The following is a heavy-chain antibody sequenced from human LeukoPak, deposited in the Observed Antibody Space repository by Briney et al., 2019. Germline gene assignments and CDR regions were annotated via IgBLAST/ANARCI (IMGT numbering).Heavy chain of an antibody. D-gene: IGHD3-16*01. CDR3: ARVIGSYGDSAY. J-gene: IGHJ4*02. CDR2: ISSTSSAI. V-gene: IGHV3-48*04. CDR1: GFTFSSYS. Sequence: GGSLRLSCAASGFTFSSYSMNWVRQAPGKGLEWLSYISSTSSAIYYADSVKGRFTISRDNAKNSLYLQMDSLRAEDTAIYYCARVIGSYGDSAYWGQGTLVTVSS.